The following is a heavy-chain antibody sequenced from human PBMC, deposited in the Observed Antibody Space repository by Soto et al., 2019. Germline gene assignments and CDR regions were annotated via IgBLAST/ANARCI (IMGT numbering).Heavy chain of an antibody. Sequence: QVQLVQSGAEVKKPGSSVKVSCKASGGTFSSYAISWVRQAPGQGLEWMGGIIPIFGTANYAQKFQGRVTITADKSTSTAYMELSSLRSEDTAVYYCARGPGVYSSSGTLYYYYGMDVWGQGTTVTVSS. CDR2: IIPIFGTA. CDR3: ARGPGVYSSSGTLYYYYGMDV. D-gene: IGHD6-6*01. V-gene: IGHV1-69*06. CDR1: GGTFSSYA. J-gene: IGHJ6*02.